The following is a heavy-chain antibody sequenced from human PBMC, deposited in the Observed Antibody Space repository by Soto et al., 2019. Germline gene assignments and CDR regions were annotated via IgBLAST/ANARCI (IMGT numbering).Heavy chain of an antibody. CDR1: GFSITTSGVG. CDR2: TYWDDDN. CDR3: ARILWHGLNFYYFDY. J-gene: IGHJ4*02. D-gene: IGHD1-20*01. Sequence: QITLKESGPTLVRPTQTLTLTCSLSGFSITTSGVGVGWVRQPPGKALEWLAFTYWDDDNRYNPSLRPRLSTAKDTSRNQVVLTMTNMDPEDTATYYCARILWHGLNFYYFDYWGQGTLVTVSS. V-gene: IGHV2-5*02.